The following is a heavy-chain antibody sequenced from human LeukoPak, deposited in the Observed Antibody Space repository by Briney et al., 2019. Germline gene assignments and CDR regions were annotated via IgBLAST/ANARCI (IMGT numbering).Heavy chain of an antibody. V-gene: IGHV3-53*05. J-gene: IGHJ4*02. Sequence: GXEXVXLIYXVGTTSYXDXVKGRFTISRDNSKNTLYLQMNXLRVEXTAVYYCANSPTLGVWGQGTLVTVSS. CDR3: ANSPTLGV. D-gene: IGHD3-16*01. CDR2: IYXVGTT.